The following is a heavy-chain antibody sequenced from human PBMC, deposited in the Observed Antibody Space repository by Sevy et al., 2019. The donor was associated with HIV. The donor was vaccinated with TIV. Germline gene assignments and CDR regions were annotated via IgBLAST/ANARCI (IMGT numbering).Heavy chain of an antibody. V-gene: IGHV3-30*02. CDR3: AKGPRPMITFGGVADF. Sequence: GGSLRLSCATSGFTFSTYGMHWVRQAPVKGLEWVAFIRQDGSTRYYTDSVSGRFTISRDNSRNTLYLQMNSLRTEDTALYYCAKGPRPMITFGGVADFWGQGTLVTVSS. D-gene: IGHD3-16*01. CDR1: GFTFSTYG. J-gene: IGHJ4*02. CDR2: IRQDGSTR.